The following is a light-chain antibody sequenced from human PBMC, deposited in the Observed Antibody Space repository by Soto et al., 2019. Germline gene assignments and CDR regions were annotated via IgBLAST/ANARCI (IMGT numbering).Light chain of an antibody. CDR3: CSYAGSYTL. CDR1: SSDFGSYNR. V-gene: IGLV2-18*02. Sequence: QSALTQPPSVSGSPGQSVTISCTGTSSDFGSYNRVSWYQRPPGTGPKLMIYEVSNRPSGVPDRFSGSKSGNTASLTISGLQAEDEAEYYCCSYAGSYTLFGGGTQLTVL. CDR2: EVS. J-gene: IGLJ2*01.